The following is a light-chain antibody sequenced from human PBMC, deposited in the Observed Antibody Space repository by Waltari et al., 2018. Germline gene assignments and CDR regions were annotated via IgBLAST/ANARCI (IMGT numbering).Light chain of an antibody. V-gene: IGKV3-15*01. CDR1: HSVSSN. CDR3: QQYINSPPIT. Sequence: ELVMTQSQATLSWSRGERAALSCKASHSVSSNLAGYRQKPGQAPSLLIHDTSTSATGIPARFSGSGSGTEFTLTISSLPSADFAVYYCQQYINSPPITFGHATRLEIK. J-gene: IGKJ5*01. CDR2: DTS.